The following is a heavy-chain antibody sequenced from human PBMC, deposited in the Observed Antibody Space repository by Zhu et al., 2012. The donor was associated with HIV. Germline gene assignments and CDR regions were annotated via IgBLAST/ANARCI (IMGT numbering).Heavy chain of an antibody. V-gene: IGHV4-38-2*01. CDR3: ARAPKGDILTGYSGFDY. CDR2: IYHSGST. CDR1: GYSISSGYY. Sequence: QVQLQESGPGLVKPSETLSLTCAVSGYSISSGYYWGWIRQPPGKGLEWIGSIYHSGSTYYNPSLKSRVTISVDTSKNQFSLKLSSVTAADTAVYYCARAPKGDILTGYSGFDYWGQGTLVTVSS. D-gene: IGHD3-9*01. J-gene: IGHJ4*02.